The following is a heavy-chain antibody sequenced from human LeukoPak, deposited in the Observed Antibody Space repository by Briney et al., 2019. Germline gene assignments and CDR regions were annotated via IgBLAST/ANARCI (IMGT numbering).Heavy chain of an antibody. J-gene: IGHJ4*02. Sequence: GGSLRLSCAASGFNFNTYTMNWVRQAPGKGLEWVSLIYSGGSTSYADSVKGRFTISRDNSKNTLYLQINSLRAEDTAVYYCAREGAVAGSIDYWGEGTLVTVSS. CDR2: IYSGGST. V-gene: IGHV3-66*01. CDR1: GFNFNTYT. D-gene: IGHD6-19*01. CDR3: AREGAVAGSIDY.